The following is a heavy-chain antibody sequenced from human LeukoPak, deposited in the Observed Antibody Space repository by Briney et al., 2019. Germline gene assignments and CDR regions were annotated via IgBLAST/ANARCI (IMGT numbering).Heavy chain of an antibody. CDR2: ISGGGGIT. V-gene: IGHV3-23*01. D-gene: IGHD2-21*02. CDR3: VREDTPATANY. J-gene: IGHJ4*02. CDR1: GFNFANHA. Sequence: RGSLRLSCAASGFNFANHAMSWVRQTPGKGLERVSAISGGGGITYYADSVTGRFTISRDNSKDTLFLQMHSLRPGDTAVYYCVREDTPATANYWGQGTLVTISS.